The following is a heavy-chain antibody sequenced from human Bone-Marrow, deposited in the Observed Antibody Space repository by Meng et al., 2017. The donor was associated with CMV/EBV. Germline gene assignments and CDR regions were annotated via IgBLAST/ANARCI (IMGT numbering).Heavy chain of an antibody. Sequence: SETLSLTCAVYGGSFSGYYWSWIRQPPGKGLEWIGEINHSGSTNYNPSLKSRVTISVDTSKNQFSLKLSSVTAADTAVYYCANSVPAAGTGMDYWGQGTLVTVSS. J-gene: IGHJ4*02. V-gene: IGHV4-34*01. D-gene: IGHD6-13*01. CDR3: ANSVPAAGTGMDY. CDR1: GGSFSGYY. CDR2: INHSGST.